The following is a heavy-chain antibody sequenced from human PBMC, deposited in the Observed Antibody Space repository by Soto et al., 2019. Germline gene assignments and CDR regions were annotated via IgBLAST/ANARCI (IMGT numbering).Heavy chain of an antibody. V-gene: IGHV4-31*03. J-gene: IGHJ3*01. CDR3: ARGTGYSGTYEDAFAF. Sequence: PSETLSLTCTVSGGSISSGGYYWSWIRQHPGKGLEWIGYIHTGGNTYYNPSLKSRVTISRDTSKNQFSLKVTSVTAADTASYYCARGTGYSGTYEDAFAFWGQGTMVTVSS. D-gene: IGHD1-26*01. CDR1: GGSISSGGYY. CDR2: IHTGGNT.